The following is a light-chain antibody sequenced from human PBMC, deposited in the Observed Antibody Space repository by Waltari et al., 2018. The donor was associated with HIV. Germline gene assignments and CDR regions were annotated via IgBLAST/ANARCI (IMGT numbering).Light chain of an antibody. J-gene: IGLJ2*01. CDR3: QSYDSSLSSWI. CDR1: PSNIGAPFV. V-gene: IGLV1-40*01. Sequence: QSVVTQPPSLSGAPGPRVTISPTGSPSNIGAPFVVHRYQQFPGKAPKLLIHGNTLRPSGVPDRFSASTSGSSASLAITGLHLEDEATYYCQSYDSSLSSWIFGGGTKLTVL. CDR2: GNT.